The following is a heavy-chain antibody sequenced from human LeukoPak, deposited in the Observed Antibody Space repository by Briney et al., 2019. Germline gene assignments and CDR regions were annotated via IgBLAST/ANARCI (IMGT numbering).Heavy chain of an antibody. J-gene: IGHJ4*02. V-gene: IGHV3-48*04. Sequence: GGSLRLSCAASGFTFSSYSMNWVRQAPGKGLEWVSYISSSSSTIYYADSVKGRFTISRDNAENSLYLQMNSLRVEDTAFYYCARDLAYSRLDYWGQGMLVTVSS. CDR3: ARDLAYSRLDY. D-gene: IGHD5-18*01. CDR2: ISSSSSTI. CDR1: GFTFSSYS.